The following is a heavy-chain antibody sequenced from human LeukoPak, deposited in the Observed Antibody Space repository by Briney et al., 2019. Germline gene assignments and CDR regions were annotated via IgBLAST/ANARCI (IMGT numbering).Heavy chain of an antibody. D-gene: IGHD1-26*01. Sequence: PGGSPRLSCAVSGFTFSSYAMSWVRQAPGKGLEWVSAISGSGGSTYYADSVKGRFTISRDNSKNTLYLQMNSLRAEDTAVYYCAKGISGTYLTDYWGQGTLVTVSS. CDR3: AKGISGTYLTDY. CDR2: ISGSGGST. V-gene: IGHV3-23*01. CDR1: GFTFSSYA. J-gene: IGHJ4*02.